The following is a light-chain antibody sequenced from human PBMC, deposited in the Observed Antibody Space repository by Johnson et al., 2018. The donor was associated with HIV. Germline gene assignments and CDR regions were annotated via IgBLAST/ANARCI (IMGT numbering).Light chain of an antibody. V-gene: IGLV1-51*01. CDR3: GTWDSSLRAGPLQV. Sequence: QSVLTQPPSVSAAPGQKVTISCSGSSSNIGNNYVSWYQQLPGTAPKLLIYDNNKRPSGIPDRFSGSKSGTSATLGITGLQTGDEADYYCGTWDSSLRAGPLQVFGTGTKVTVL. J-gene: IGLJ1*01. CDR1: SSNIGNNY. CDR2: DNN.